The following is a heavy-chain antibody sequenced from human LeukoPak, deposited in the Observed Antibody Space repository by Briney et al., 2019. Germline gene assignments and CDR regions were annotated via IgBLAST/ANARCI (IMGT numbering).Heavy chain of an antibody. CDR2: IYYSGST. Sequence: SETLSLTCTVSGGSISSYYWSWIRQPPGKGLEWIGYIYYSGSTNYNPSLKSRVTISVDTSKNQFSLKLSSVTAADTAVYYRARHKWHSSGWRYFDYWGQGTLVTVSS. J-gene: IGHJ4*02. CDR3: ARHKWHSSGWRYFDY. D-gene: IGHD6-19*01. V-gene: IGHV4-59*08. CDR1: GGSISSYY.